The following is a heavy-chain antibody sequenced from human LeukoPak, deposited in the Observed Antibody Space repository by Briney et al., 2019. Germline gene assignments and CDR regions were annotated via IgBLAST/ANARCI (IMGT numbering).Heavy chain of an antibody. V-gene: IGHV3-33*06. J-gene: IGHJ4*02. CDR2: IWYDGSNK. Sequence: GGSLRLSCAASGFTFSSYGMHWVRQAPGKGLEWVAVIWYDGSNKYYADSVKGRFTISRDNSKNTLYPQMNSLRAEDTAVYYCAKDFAAAGFFDYWGQGTLVTVSS. CDR1: GFTFSSYG. CDR3: AKDFAAAGFFDY. D-gene: IGHD6-13*01.